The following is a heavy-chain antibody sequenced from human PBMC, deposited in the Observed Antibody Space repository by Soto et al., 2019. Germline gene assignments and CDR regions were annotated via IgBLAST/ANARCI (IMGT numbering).Heavy chain of an antibody. CDR1: GCTVSSNY. V-gene: IGHV3-66*01. CDR2: IYSGGST. D-gene: IGHD6-13*01. CDR3: ARIRGYSSSWYGRGDAFDI. J-gene: IGHJ3*02. Sequence: PGGSLRLSCAASGCTVSSNYMSWVRQAPGKGLEWVSVIYSGGSTYYADSVKGRFTISRDNSKNTLYLQMNSLRAEDTAVYYCARIRGYSSSWYGRGDAFDIWGQGTMVTVSS.